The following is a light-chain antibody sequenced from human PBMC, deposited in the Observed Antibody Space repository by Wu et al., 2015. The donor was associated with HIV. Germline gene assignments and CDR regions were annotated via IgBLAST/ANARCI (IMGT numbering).Light chain of an antibody. CDR3: QQANSFPYT. V-gene: IGKV1-12*01. CDR2: TAS. J-gene: IGKJ2*01. CDR1: QHISGW. Sequence: DIQMTQSPSSVSASVGDRVTITCRASQHISGWLAWYQQKPGKAPKLLIHTASTLQTGVPSRFSGSGFGTDFTLTISSLQPEDFATYYRQQANSFPYTFGQGTKLEIK.